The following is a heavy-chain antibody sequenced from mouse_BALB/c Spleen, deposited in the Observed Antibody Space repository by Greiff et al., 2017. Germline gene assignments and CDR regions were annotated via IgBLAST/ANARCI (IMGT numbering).Heavy chain of an antibody. Sequence: QVTLKVSGPGILQPSQTLSLTCSFSGFSLSTYGIGVGWIRQPSGKGLEWLAHIWWNDNKYYNTALKSRLTISKDTSNNQVFLKIASVDTADTATYYCARIYYDYDERAMDYWGQGTSVTVSS. J-gene: IGHJ4*01. CDR2: IWWNDNK. V-gene: IGHV8-11*01. CDR3: ARIYYDYDERAMDY. D-gene: IGHD2-4*01. CDR1: GFSLSTYGIG.